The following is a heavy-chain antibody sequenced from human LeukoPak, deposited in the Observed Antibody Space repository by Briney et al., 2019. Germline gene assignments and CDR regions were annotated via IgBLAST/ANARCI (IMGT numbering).Heavy chain of an antibody. CDR3: PSRLTDSSGYYPSYYFDY. Sequence: PGGSLRLSCAASGYTFSSYWMSWVRQAPGKGLEWVANIKQNGSDRYYVDSVKGRFTVSRENAKNSLYLQMNSLRAEDTAVYYCPSRLTDSSGYYPSYYFDYWGQGTLVTVSS. CDR2: IKQNGSDR. J-gene: IGHJ4*02. D-gene: IGHD3-22*01. CDR1: GYTFSSYW. V-gene: IGHV3-7*01.